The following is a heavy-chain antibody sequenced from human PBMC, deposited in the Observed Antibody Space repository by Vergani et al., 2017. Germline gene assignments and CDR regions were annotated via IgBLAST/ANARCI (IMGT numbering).Heavy chain of an antibody. CDR3: AREVTDYYYYYMDV. D-gene: IGHD4-23*01. CDR1: GGSISSYY. CDR2: IYYSGST. V-gene: IGHV4-59*01. Sequence: QVQLQESGPGLVKPSETLSLTCTVSGGSISSYYWSWIRQPPGKGLEWIGYIYYSGSTNYNPSLKSRGTISVEKSKNQFSLKLSSVTTADTAVYYCAREVTDYYYYYMDVWGKGTTVTVSS. J-gene: IGHJ6*03.